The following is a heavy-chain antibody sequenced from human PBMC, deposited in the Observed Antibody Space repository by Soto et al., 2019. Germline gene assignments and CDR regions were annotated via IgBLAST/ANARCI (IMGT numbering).Heavy chain of an antibody. J-gene: IGHJ4*02. D-gene: IGHD4-17*01. CDR1: GGSFSGYY. Sequence: QVQLQQWGAGLLKPSETLSLTCAVYGGSFSGYYWSWIRQPPGKGLEWIGEINHSGSTNYNPSLTSRVTISVDTSKNQFSLKLSSVTAADTAVYYCARGGGTTVTSNFDYWGQGTLVTVSS. V-gene: IGHV4-34*01. CDR3: ARGGGTTVTSNFDY. CDR2: INHSGST.